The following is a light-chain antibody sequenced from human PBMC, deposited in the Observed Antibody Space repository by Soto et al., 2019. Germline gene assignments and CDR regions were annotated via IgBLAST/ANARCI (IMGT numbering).Light chain of an antibody. Sequence: QPVLTPPPSLSGAPGQRVTISCTGSSSNFGAGYEVHWYKQLPGAAPTLVIFNNLNRPSGVPERFSGSKSGTSASLVISGLQAEDEADYYCQSFDSRLRAYVFGSGTKVTGL. CDR3: QSFDSRLRAYV. V-gene: IGLV1-40*01. J-gene: IGLJ1*01. CDR1: SSNFGAGYE. CDR2: NNL.